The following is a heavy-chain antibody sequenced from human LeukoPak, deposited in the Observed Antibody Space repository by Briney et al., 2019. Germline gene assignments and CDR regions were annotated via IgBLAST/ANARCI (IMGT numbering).Heavy chain of an antibody. Sequence: PGGSLRLSCTVSGFTVSSNSMSWVRQAPGKGLEWVANINRDGSEKYYVDSVKGRFTISRDNAKHSLYLQMNSLRAEDTAVYYCARLLIVGVTGYYFDFWGQGTLVTVSS. CDR3: ARLLIVGVTGYYFDF. CDR1: GFTVSSNS. D-gene: IGHD1-26*01. J-gene: IGHJ4*02. CDR2: INRDGSEK. V-gene: IGHV3-7*01.